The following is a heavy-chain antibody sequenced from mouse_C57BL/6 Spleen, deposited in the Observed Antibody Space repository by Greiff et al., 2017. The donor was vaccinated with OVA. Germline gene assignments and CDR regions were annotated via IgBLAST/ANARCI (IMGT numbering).Heavy chain of an antibody. CDR2: IDPSDSYT. J-gene: IGHJ3*01. CDR1: GYTFTSYW. D-gene: IGHD1-1*01. CDR3: ARSGYYYGSSYPAWFAY. Sequence: QVQLQQPGAELVMPGASVKLSCKASGYTFTSYWMHWVKQRPGQGLEWIGEIDPSDSYTNYTQKFKGKSTLTVDKSSSTAYMQLSSLTSEDSAVYYCARSGYYYGSSYPAWFAYWGQGTLVTVSA. V-gene: IGHV1-69*01.